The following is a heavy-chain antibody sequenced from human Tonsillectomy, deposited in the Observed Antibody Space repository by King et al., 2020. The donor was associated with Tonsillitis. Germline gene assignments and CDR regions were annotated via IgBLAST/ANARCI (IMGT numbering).Heavy chain of an antibody. V-gene: IGHV3-30-3*01. J-gene: IGHJ4*02. D-gene: IGHD4-23*01. CDR2: ISYDGSNK. CDR1: GFTFSSYA. Sequence: VQLVESGGGVVQPGRSLRLSCAASGFTFSSYAMHWVRQPPGKGLEWVALISYDGSNKYYADSVKGRFTISRDNSKNTLYLQMNSLRAEDTAVFYCARVTTVVTQDDYWGQGTLVTVSS. CDR3: ARVTTVVTQDDY.